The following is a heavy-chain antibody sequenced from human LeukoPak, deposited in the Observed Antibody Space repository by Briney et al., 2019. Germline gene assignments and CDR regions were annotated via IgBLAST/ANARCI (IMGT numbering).Heavy chain of an antibody. CDR2: IYHSGST. CDR3: ARQTNYDSSGYYFDY. Sequence: SETLSLTCTVSGGSISSGGYYWSWIRQPPGKGLEWIGYIYHSGSTYYNPSLKSRVTISVDTSKNQFSLKLSSVTAADTAVYYCARQTNYDSSGYYFDYWGQGTLVTVSS. D-gene: IGHD3-22*01. V-gene: IGHV4-30-2*03. CDR1: GGSISSGGYY. J-gene: IGHJ4*02.